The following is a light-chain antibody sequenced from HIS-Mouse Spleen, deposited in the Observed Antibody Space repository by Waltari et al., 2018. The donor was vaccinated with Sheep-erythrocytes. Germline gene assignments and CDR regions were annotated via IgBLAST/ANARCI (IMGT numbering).Light chain of an antibody. V-gene: IGLV1-36*01. CDR3: AAWDDSLNGWV. CDR1: SSNIGNNA. J-gene: IGLJ3*02. Sequence: QSVLTQPPSVSEAPRQRVTIPCSGSSSNIGNNAVNWYQQLPGKAPKLLIYYDDLLPSGVSARCSGSKSGDSASPAISGRQSEDEADYYCAAWDDSLNGWVFGGGTKLTVL. CDR2: YDD.